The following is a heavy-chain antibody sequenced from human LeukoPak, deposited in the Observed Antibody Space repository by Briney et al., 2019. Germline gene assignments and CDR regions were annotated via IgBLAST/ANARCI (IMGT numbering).Heavy chain of an antibody. CDR3: AKRWDYYDSSGYIDY. V-gene: IGHV3-23*01. J-gene: IGHJ4*02. Sequence: GGSLRLSCAASGFTFSSYAMSWVRQAPGKGLEWVSAISGSGGSTYYADSVKGRFTISRDNSKNTLYLQMNSLRAEDTAVYYCAKRWDYYDSSGYIDYWGQGTLVTVSS. CDR1: GFTFSSYA. CDR2: ISGSGGST. D-gene: IGHD3-22*01.